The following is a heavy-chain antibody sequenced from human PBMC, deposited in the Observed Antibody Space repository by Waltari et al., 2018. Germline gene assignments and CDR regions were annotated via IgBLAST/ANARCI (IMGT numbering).Heavy chain of an antibody. V-gene: IGHV4-59*01. J-gene: IGHJ3*02. CDR2: IYYSGST. Sequence: QVQLQESGPGLVKPSETLSLTCTVSGGSISSYYWRWIRQPPGKGLEWIGYIYYSGSTNYNPSLKSRVTISVDTSKNQFSLKLSSVTAADTAVYYCARAEQWLVGAFDIWGQGTMVTVSS. D-gene: IGHD6-19*01. CDR3: ARAEQWLVGAFDI. CDR1: GGSISSYY.